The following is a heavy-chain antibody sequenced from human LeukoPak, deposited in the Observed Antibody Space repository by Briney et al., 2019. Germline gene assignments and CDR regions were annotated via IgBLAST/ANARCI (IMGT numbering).Heavy chain of an antibody. J-gene: IGHJ5*02. CDR2: IYSSGST. CDR1: GGSINSYY. Sequence: SETLSLTCTVSGGSINSYYWNWIRQSPGKGLEWIGYIYSSGSTNYNPSLKSRVTISRDTSKNHFSLKLRSVSAADTAVYYCVGVVVVAATPLWWFDPWGQGTLVTVSS. D-gene: IGHD2-15*01. V-gene: IGHV4-59*01. CDR3: VGVVVVAATPLWWFDP.